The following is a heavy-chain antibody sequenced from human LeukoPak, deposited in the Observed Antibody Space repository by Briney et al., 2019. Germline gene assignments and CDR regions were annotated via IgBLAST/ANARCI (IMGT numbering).Heavy chain of an antibody. D-gene: IGHD5-12*01. CDR1: GGSISSYY. V-gene: IGHV4-59*12. CDR3: ARARRGYVRLDY. CDR2: IYYSGTT. Sequence: SETLSLTCTVSGGSISSYYWSWIRQPPGKGLEWIGYIYYSGTTNYNPSLKSRVTISVDTSKNQFSLNLSAATAADTAVYYCARARRGYVRLDYWGQGTLVTVSS. J-gene: IGHJ4*02.